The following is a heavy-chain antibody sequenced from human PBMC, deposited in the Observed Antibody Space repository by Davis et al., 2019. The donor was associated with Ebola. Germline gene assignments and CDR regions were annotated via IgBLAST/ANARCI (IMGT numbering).Heavy chain of an antibody. CDR2: ISGSGGNT. J-gene: IGHJ6*02. Sequence: GESLKISCTDSVITFSSYAMTWVRQAPGKGLEWVSAISGSGGNTYYADSVKGRFTISRDNSKETLFLQMNNLRPEDTAVYYCAKEASYNYETNGYPYYFHYYGMDVWGQGTMVTVSS. D-gene: IGHD3-22*01. V-gene: IGHV3-23*01. CDR1: VITFSSYA. CDR3: AKEASYNYETNGYPYYFHYYGMDV.